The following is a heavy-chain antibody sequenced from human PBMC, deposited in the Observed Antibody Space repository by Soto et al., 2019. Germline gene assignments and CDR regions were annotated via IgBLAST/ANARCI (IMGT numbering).Heavy chain of an antibody. CDR2: IKSDGRNT. CDR3: AKPRSSLEWPPFDP. J-gene: IGHJ5*02. D-gene: IGHD3-3*01. CDR1: GFTFRSYG. V-gene: IGHV3-30*02. Sequence: GGSLRLSCAASGFTFRSYGMHWVRQSPGKGLEWVAVIKSDGRNTDYADSVKGRFFISRDNTRNMLYLQMNSLRADDTAVYYYAKPRSSLEWPPFDPWGQGTLVTVSS.